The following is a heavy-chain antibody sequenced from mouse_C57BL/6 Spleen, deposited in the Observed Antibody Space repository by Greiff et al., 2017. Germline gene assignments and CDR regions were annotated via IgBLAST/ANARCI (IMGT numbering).Heavy chain of an antibody. V-gene: IGHV1-64*01. J-gene: IGHJ2*01. CDR2: IHPNSGST. D-gene: IGHD2-1*01. CDR1: GYTFTSYW. CDR3: AAEEGNYDFDY. Sequence: QLQQPGAELVKPGASVKLSCKASGYTFTSYWMHWVKQRPGQGLEWIGMIHPNSGSTNYNEKFKSKATLTVDKSSSTAYMQLSSLTSEDSAVYYCAAEEGNYDFDYWGQGTTLTVSS.